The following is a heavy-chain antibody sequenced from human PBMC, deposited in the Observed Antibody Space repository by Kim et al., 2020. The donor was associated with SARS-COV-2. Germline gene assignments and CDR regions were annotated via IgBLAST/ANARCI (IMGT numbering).Heavy chain of an antibody. J-gene: IGHJ4*02. V-gene: IGHV4-39*01. CDR3: ARHGRAWFQTIPYYFDY. Sequence: SQTLSLTCTVSVVAISSSRYSWGWIRQPPGKGLECSVSLYFSVSAYSNTSLKSRVTLYVDTSQTQYSLRLSAVTAADTAVYYCARHGRAWFQTIPYYFDYWGQGTLVTVSS. D-gene: IGHD2-21*01. CDR2: LYFSVSA. CDR1: VVAISSSRYS.